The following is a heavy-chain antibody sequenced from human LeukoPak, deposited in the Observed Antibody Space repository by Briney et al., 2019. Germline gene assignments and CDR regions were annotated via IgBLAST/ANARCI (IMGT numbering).Heavy chain of an antibody. CDR3: ARDHEFDGMDV. D-gene: IGHD3-10*01. CDR1: GGSISSYY. J-gene: IGHJ6*02. Sequence: SETLSLTCTVSGGSISSYYWSWIRQPPGKGLEWIGYIYYSGGTNYNPSLKSRVTISVDTSKNQFSLKLSSVTAADTAVYYCARDHEFDGMDVWGQGTTVTVSS. CDR2: IYYSGGT. V-gene: IGHV4-59*01.